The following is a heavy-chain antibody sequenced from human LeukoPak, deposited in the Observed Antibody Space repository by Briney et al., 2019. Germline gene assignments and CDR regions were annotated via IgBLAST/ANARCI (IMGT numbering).Heavy chain of an antibody. V-gene: IGHV3-23*01. CDR2: ISGSGGST. Sequence: GGSLRLSCAASGFTFSSYAMSWVRQAPGKGLERVSAISGSGGSTYYADSVKGRFTISRDNSKNTLYLQMNSLRAEDTAVYYCAKDRPYSYDSSGPKKGPVLDAFDIWGQGTMVTVSS. D-gene: IGHD3-22*01. CDR1: GFTFSSYA. CDR3: AKDRPYSYDSSGPKKGPVLDAFDI. J-gene: IGHJ3*02.